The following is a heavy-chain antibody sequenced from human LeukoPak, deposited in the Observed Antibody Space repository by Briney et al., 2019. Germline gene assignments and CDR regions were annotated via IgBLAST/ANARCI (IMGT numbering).Heavy chain of an antibody. J-gene: IGHJ4*02. CDR1: GFTFSSYA. CDR2: ISGSGGST. V-gene: IGHV3-23*01. CDR3: AKDLQVLCYYGSGSRGDY. Sequence: GGSLRLSCAASGFTFSSYAMSWVRQAPGKGLEWVSAISGSGGSTYYADSVKGRFTISRDNSKNTLYLQMNSLRAEDTAVYYCAKDLQVLCYYGSGSRGDYWGQGTLVTVSS. D-gene: IGHD3-10*01.